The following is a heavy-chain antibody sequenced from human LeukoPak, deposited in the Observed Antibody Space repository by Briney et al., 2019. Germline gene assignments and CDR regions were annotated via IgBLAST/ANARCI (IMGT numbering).Heavy chain of an antibody. CDR1: GFTFSDYY. Sequence: GRSLRLSCAASGFTFSDYYMSWIRQAPGKGLEWVSYISSSGSTIYYADPVKGRFTISRDNAKNSLYLQMNSLRAEDTAVYYCARASQSGSYYDDYYGMDVWGQGTTVTVSS. J-gene: IGHJ6*02. V-gene: IGHV3-11*01. CDR3: ARASQSGSYYDDYYGMDV. D-gene: IGHD1-26*01. CDR2: ISSSGSTI.